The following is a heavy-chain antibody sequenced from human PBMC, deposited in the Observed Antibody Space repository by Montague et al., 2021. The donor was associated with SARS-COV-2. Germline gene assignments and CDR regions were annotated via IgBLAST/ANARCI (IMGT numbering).Heavy chain of an antibody. CDR1: GFSRSTRTVG. CDR3: AHRLPAVAAFDY. CDR2: SYWDDDK. V-gene: IGHV2-5*02. J-gene: IGHJ4*02. D-gene: IGHD6-6*01. Sequence: PALVKPTKTLTLTCNFSGFSRSTRTVGVGWIRQPPGKALEWLALSYWDDDKRYSPSLKSRLTITKVTSKNQVVLTMTNMDPVDTATYYCAHRLPAVAAFDYWGQGTLVTVSS.